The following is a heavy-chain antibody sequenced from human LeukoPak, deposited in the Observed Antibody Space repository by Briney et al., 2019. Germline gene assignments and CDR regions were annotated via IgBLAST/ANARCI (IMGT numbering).Heavy chain of an antibody. D-gene: IGHD5-12*01. V-gene: IGHV1-46*01. Sequence: ASVKVSCKASGYTFTSYYMHWVRPAPGEGLEWMGIINPSGGSTSYAQKFQGRVTMTTDTSTSTSYMELRSLRSDDTAVYYCARDRGYVSASPCDYWGQGTLVTVSS. CDR1: GYTFTSYY. J-gene: IGHJ4*02. CDR2: INPSGGST. CDR3: ARDRGYVSASPCDY.